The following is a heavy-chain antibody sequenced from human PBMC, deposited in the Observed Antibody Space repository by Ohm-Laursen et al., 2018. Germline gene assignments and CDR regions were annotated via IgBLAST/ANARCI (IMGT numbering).Heavy chain of an antibody. CDR1: GFTFSNYW. V-gene: IGHV3-33*08. J-gene: IGHJ3*02. CDR2: IWYDGDNK. CDR3: ARAGHVEMATLGAFDI. Sequence: SLRLSCTASGFTFSNYWMHWVRQAPGKGLEWVAVIWYDGDNKYYADSVKGRFTISRDNSKNTLYLQMNSLRAEDTAVYYCARAGHVEMATLGAFDIWGQGTMVTVSS. D-gene: IGHD5-24*01.